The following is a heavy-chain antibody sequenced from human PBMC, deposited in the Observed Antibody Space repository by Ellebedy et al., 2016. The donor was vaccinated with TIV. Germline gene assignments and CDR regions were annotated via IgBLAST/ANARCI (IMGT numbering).Heavy chain of an antibody. CDR1: GGSISSGGYS. Sequence: SETLSLXCAVSGGSISSGGYSWSWIRQPPGKGLEWIGYIYHSGSTYYNPSLKSRVTISVDRSKNQFSLKLSSVTAADTAVYYCARGLGSGIFKSEYFDLWGRGTLVTVSS. CDR2: IYHSGST. J-gene: IGHJ2*01. V-gene: IGHV4-30-2*01. CDR3: ARGLGSGIFKSEYFDL. D-gene: IGHD3-10*01.